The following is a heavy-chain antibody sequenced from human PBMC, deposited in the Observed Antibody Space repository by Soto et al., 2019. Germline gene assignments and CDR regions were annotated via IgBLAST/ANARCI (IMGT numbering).Heavy chain of an antibody. V-gene: IGHV3-49*04. J-gene: IGHJ4*02. CDR3: TRLPPERRGYCSGGNCYPFDY. D-gene: IGHD2-15*01. CDR1: GFTMSVYT. Sequence: GGSLRLSCSASGFTMSVYTMGWVRLTPGKGLEWVATVFSGGTTDYAASVKGRFTISRDDSKSVVYLQMNSLKSEDTAIYYCTRLPPERRGYCSGGNCYPFDYWGQGTQVTVSS. CDR2: VFSGGTT.